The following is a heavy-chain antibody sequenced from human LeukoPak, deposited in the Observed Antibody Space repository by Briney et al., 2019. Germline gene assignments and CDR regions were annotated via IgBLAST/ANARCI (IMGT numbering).Heavy chain of an antibody. J-gene: IGHJ4*02. CDR1: GGSISSGTYH. CDR2: IHYSGST. D-gene: IGHD1-26*01. CDR3: AGRVGASIWTGMHF. Sequence: PSETLSLNCTVSGGSISSGTYHWGWVRQPLGKGLEWIGNIHYSGSTYYNPSLKSPVTISVDTSKNQFSLQLSSVTAADTAVYYCAGRVGASIWTGMHFWGQGTLVTVSS. V-gene: IGHV4-39*01.